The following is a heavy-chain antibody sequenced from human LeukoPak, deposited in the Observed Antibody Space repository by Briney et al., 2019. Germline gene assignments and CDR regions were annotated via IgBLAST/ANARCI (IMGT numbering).Heavy chain of an antibody. J-gene: IGHJ5*02. CDR2: IYPGDSDT. CDR1: GYSFTSYW. Sequence: GESLKISCKGSGYSFTSYWIGWVRQMPGKGLEWMGIIYPGDSDTRYSPSFQGQVTISADKSISTAYLQWSSLKASDTAMYYCAGEVAVAAEGDWFDPWGQGTLVTVSS. V-gene: IGHV5-51*01. CDR3: AGEVAVAAEGDWFDP. D-gene: IGHD6-19*01.